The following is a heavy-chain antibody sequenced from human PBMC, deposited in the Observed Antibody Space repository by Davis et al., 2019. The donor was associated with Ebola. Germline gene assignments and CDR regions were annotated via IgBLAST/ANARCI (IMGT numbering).Heavy chain of an antibody. CDR2: AKQSGST. CDR1: GGSLSSYS. J-gene: IGHJ4*02. D-gene: IGHD6-13*01. Sequence: GSLRLSCGVSGGSLSSYSWTWIRQTPGRAPEWIGEAKQSGSTKYNPSLRSRVTISVDTSKNQFSLKLSSVTAADTAVYYCWFGYSSSCFDYWGQGTLVTVSS. CDR3: WFGYSSSCFDY. V-gene: IGHV4-34*01.